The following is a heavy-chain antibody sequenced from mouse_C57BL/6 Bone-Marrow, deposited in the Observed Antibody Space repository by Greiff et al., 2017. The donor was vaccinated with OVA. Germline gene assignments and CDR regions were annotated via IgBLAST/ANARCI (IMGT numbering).Heavy chain of an antibody. Sequence: EVQLQQSGPGLVKPSQSLSLTCSVTGYSITSGYYWNWIRQFPGNKLEWMGYISYDGSNNYNPSLKNRISITRDTSKNQFFLKLNSVTTEDTATYYGARARGYDGVDYWGQGTTLTVSS. CDR2: ISYDGSN. D-gene: IGHD2-2*01. CDR3: ARARGYDGVDY. V-gene: IGHV3-6*01. CDR1: GYSITSGYY. J-gene: IGHJ2*01.